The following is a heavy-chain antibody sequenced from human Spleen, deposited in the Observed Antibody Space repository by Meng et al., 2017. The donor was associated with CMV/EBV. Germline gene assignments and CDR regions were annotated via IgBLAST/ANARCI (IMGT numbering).Heavy chain of an antibody. CDR3: ARHLPGGYSYVLKAAFDI. V-gene: IGHV4-39*07. CDR1: GGSISNSPHY. J-gene: IGHJ3*02. CDR2: VDSSGTT. Sequence: GSLRLSCTVSGGSISNSPHYWGWIRQPPGKGLEWIGTVDSSGTTYYRPSLKSRVAISVDPSKNHFSLILRSLSAADTAMYYCARHLPGGYSYVLKAAFDIWGQGTMVTVSS. D-gene: IGHD5-18*01.